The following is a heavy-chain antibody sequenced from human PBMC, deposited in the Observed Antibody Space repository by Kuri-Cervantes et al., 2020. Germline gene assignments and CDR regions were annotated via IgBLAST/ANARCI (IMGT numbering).Heavy chain of an antibody. V-gene: IGHV3-53*01. J-gene: IGHJ4*02. Sequence: GESLKISCAASGFAVSGTYMSWVRQVRQGPGKGLEWVSFINADGGTYYADSVKGRFTTSRDSSKNTLHLQMDSLRVEDTAMYYCTLGTSGWHAHWGQGTLVTVSS. CDR3: TLGTSGWHAH. D-gene: IGHD6-19*01. CDR1: GFAVSGTY. CDR2: INADGGT.